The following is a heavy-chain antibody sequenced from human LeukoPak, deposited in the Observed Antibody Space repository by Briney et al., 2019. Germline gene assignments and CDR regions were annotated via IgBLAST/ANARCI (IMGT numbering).Heavy chain of an antibody. Sequence: GESLKISCKGSGYSFTSYWIGWVRQAPGQGLEWMGWINTNTGNPTYAQGFTGRFVFSLDTSVSTAYLQISSLKAEDTAVYYCARDSSWFVYYYYYMDVWGKGTTVTVSS. CDR3: ARDSSWFVYYYYYMDV. CDR2: INTNTGNP. J-gene: IGHJ6*03. V-gene: IGHV7-4-1*02. CDR1: GYSFTSYW. D-gene: IGHD6-13*01.